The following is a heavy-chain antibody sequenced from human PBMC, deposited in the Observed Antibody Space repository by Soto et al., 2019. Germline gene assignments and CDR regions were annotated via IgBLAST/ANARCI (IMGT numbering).Heavy chain of an antibody. J-gene: IGHJ5*02. CDR2: ISSSSSYI. CDR1: GFTFSSYS. V-gene: IGHV3-21*01. CDR3: ERGPGPTWFDP. Sequence: GGSLRLSCAASGFTFSSYSMNWVRQAPGKGLEWVSSISSSSSYIYYADSVKGRFTISRDNAKNSLYLQMNSLRAEDTAVYYCERGPGPTWFDPWGQGTLVTVSS.